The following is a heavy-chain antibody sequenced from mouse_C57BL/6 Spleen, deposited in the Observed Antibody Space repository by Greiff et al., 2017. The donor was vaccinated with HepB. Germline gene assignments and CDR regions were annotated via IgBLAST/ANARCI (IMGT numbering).Heavy chain of an antibody. CDR1: GYSFTGYY. CDR2: INPSTGGT. CDR3: ASGRDWFSY. Sequence: VQLQQSGPELVKPGASVKISCKASGYSFTGYYMNWVKQSPEKSLEWIGEINPSTGGTTYNQKFKAKATLTVDKSSSTAYLQLKSLTSEDSAVYYCASGRDWFSYWGQGTLVTVSA. V-gene: IGHV1-42*01. J-gene: IGHJ3*01.